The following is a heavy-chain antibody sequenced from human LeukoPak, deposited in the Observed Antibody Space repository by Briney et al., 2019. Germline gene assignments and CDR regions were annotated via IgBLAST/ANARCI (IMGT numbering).Heavy chain of an antibody. Sequence: SETLSLTCTVSGGSISSYYWSWIRQPPGKGLEWTGYIYYSGSTNYNPSLKSRVTISVDTSKNQFSLKLSSVTAADTAVYYCARVMTTDPNHYGMDVWGQGTTVTVSS. CDR1: GGSISSYY. CDR2: IYYSGST. CDR3: ARVMTTDPNHYGMDV. V-gene: IGHV4-59*01. D-gene: IGHD4-11*01. J-gene: IGHJ6*02.